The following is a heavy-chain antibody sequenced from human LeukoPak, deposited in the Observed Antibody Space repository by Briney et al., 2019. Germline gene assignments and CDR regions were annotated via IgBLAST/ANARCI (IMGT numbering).Heavy chain of an antibody. CDR3: ARDVDYDILTGPVDY. CDR1: GFTFSSYA. Sequence: GGSLRLSCTASGFTFSSYAMHWVRQAPGMGLEWVAVISYDGSNKYYADSVKGRFTISRDNSKNTLYLQMNSLRAEDTAVYYCARDVDYDILTGPVDYWGQGTLVTVSS. J-gene: IGHJ4*02. D-gene: IGHD3-9*01. CDR2: ISYDGSNK. V-gene: IGHV3-30-3*01.